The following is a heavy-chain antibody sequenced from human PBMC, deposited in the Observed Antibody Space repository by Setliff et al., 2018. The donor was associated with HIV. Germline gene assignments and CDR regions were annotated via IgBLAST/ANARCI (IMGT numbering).Heavy chain of an antibody. V-gene: IGHV4-30-4*08. CDR3: ARQFTVQWLVSTYGMDV. Sequence: SETLSLTCTVSGGSISSDDYYWNWIRQPPGKGLEWIGEINHSGDTNYNPSLKSRVTISLDTSKNRFSLQLTSVTAADTAVYYCARQFTVQWLVSTYGMDVWGQGTTVTVSS. CDR2: INHSGDT. D-gene: IGHD6-19*01. J-gene: IGHJ6*02. CDR1: GGSISSDDYY.